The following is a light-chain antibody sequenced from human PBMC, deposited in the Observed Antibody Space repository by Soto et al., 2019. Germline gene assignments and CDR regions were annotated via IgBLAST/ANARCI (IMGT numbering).Light chain of an antibody. CDR2: DAS. CDR3: HQYNSYFQT. CDR1: QRISSW. V-gene: IGKV1-5*01. Sequence: DIQMTQFPSTLSASGGDRGTITCRASQRISSWLAWYQQKPGKAPKLLIYDASSLESGVPSRFSGSAAETDFTLSISSLQPDDFATYYCHQYNSYFQTFGQGTKV. J-gene: IGKJ1*01.